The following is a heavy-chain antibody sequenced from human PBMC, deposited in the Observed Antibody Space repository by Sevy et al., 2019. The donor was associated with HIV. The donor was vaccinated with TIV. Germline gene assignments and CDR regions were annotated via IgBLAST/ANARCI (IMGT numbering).Heavy chain of an antibody. D-gene: IGHD3-16*01. CDR3: TRVRGTISPYYYFRMDV. Sequence: GGSLRLSCTASGFKFGDYAMSWLRQAPGKGLEWVGFIRSQTFGGTTEYAASVKDRFAISRDDSRSIAYLQMDSLTTEDTAIYFCTRVRGTISPYYYFRMDVWGQGTTVTVSS. V-gene: IGHV3-49*03. J-gene: IGHJ6*02. CDR1: GFKFGDYA. CDR2: IRSQTFGGTT.